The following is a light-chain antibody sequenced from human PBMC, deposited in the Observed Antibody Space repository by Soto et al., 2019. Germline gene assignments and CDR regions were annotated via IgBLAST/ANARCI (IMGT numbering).Light chain of an antibody. Sequence: QDVVTQEPSLTVSPGGTVTLTCASSTGAVTSGYYPSWFQQKPGQAPRALIYSTSNNHSWTPARFSGSLLGGKAALTLSGVQPEDEAEYYCLLYYGGAWVFGGGTKLTVL. CDR2: STS. CDR1: TGAVTSGYY. CDR3: LLYYGGAWV. V-gene: IGLV7-43*01. J-gene: IGLJ3*02.